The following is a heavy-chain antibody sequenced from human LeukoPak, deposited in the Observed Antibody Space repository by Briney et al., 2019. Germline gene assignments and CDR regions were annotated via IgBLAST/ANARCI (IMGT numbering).Heavy chain of an antibody. CDR2: INTQGTYT. Sequence: GGSLRLSCAVSGITFSGYWMHWVRQDPGRGLLWVSRINTQGTYTNYADSVRGRFTISRDNAKNTLYLQMSSLRADDTAVYYCVIDLGDYNDFWGQGTLVSASS. V-gene: IGHV3-74*01. J-gene: IGHJ4*02. D-gene: IGHD2-15*01. CDR3: VIDLGDYNDF. CDR1: GITFSGYW.